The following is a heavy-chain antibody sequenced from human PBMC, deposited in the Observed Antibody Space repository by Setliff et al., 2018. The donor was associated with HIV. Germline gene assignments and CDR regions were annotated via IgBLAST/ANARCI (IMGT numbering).Heavy chain of an antibody. J-gene: IGHJ5*02. V-gene: IGHV4-61*09. CDR1: GGSIGIRSYY. CDR3: AKRTFGSGRLDP. D-gene: IGHD3-16*01. Sequence: PSETLSLTCTVSGGSIGIRSYYWSWIRLPAGKGLEWIGQIHTTGSTNYNPSLKSRVAISMDTSKNQFSLNLNSVTATDTAVYYCAKRTFGSGRLDPWGQGTLVTVSS. CDR2: IHTTGST.